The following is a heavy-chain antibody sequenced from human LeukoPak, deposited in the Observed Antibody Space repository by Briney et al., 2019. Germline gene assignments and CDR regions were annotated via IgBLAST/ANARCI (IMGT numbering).Heavy chain of an antibody. J-gene: IGHJ4*02. CDR1: GFTFSNHG. CDR3: VRDDYGDLD. D-gene: IGHD4-17*01. CDR2: ITSDGSIT. Sequence: GGSLRLSCEASGFTFSNHGMHWVRQAPGKGLVWVSRITSDGSITTYADSVKGRFTISRDNAKNTLYLQMNSLRDEDTAVYYCVRDDYGDLDWGQGTLVTVSS. V-gene: IGHV3-74*01.